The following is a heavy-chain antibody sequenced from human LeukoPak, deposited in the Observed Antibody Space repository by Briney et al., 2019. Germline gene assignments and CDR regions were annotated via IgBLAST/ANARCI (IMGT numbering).Heavy chain of an antibody. D-gene: IGHD3-3*01. J-gene: IGHJ6*03. CDR3: ARFQGGRDYDFWSGYYPWYYYYYMDV. CDR1: GGTFSSYA. CDR2: IIPIFGTA. Sequence: SVKVSCKASGGTFSSYAISWVRQAPGQGLEWMGGIIPIFGTANYAQKFQGRVTITADESTSTAYMELSSLRSEDTAVYYCARFQGGRDYDFWSGYYPWYYYYYMDVWGKGTTVTVSS. V-gene: IGHV1-69*13.